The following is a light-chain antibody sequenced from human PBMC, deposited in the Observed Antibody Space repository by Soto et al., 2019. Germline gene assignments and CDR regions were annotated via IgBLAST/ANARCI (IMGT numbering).Light chain of an antibody. CDR2: ENN. J-gene: IGLJ3*02. CDR3: AAWDTSLSGGV. Sequence: QSVLTQPPSVSAAPGQMVTISCSGSSSNIGSDFVSWYQQLPGTAPQLLIYENNKRPSGIPDRFSGSKSATSATLGITGLQTGDEADYYCAAWDTSLSGGVFGGGTKVTVL. V-gene: IGLV1-51*02. CDR1: SSNIGSDF.